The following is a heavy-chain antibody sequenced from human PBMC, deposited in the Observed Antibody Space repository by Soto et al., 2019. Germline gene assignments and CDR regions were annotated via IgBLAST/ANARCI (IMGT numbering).Heavy chain of an antibody. J-gene: IGHJ6*02. V-gene: IGHV3-43*01. CDR3: AKDGGYGSGTLWEYYYGMDV. CDR1: GFTFDDYT. Sequence: LSLTCAASGFTFDDYTMHWVRQAPGKGLEWVSLISWDGGSTYYADSVKGRFTISRDNSKNSLYLQMNSLRTEDTALYYCAKDGGYGSGTLWEYYYGMDVWGQGTTVTVSS. D-gene: IGHD3-10*01. CDR2: ISWDGGST.